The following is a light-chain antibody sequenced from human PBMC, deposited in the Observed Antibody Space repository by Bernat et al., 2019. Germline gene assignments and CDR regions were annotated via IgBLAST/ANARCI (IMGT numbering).Light chain of an antibody. CDR3: QQYGSTPPT. CDR1: QSVSNTY. Sequence: DIVLTPSPGTLSLSPGQRAPLSCRARQSVSNTYLAWYRQKPGQAPRLLISGASSRASGVPARLTGGGSGTVFTLTIDRLEPEDFAVYDGQQYGSTPPTFGQGTRLEIK. CDR2: GAS. J-gene: IGKJ5*01. V-gene: IGKV3-20*01.